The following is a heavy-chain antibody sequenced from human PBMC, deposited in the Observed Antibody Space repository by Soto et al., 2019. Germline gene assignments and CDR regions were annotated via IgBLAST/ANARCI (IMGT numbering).Heavy chain of an antibody. CDR1: GDSITSGVHY. D-gene: IGHD3-16*01. J-gene: IGHJ4*02. CDR3: ARDRVMLTFGGAAEEWGIDS. V-gene: IGHV4-31*03. CDR2: IFYSGPT. Sequence: QVQLQESGPGLVKPSQTLSLTCTVSGDSITSGVHYWSWIRQLPGKGLEWIGYIFYSGPTYYNPSLXXRVPISVDPSKXRXSXXLNFVTAADTAVYYCARDRVMLTFGGAAEEWGIDSWGQGTLVTVSS.